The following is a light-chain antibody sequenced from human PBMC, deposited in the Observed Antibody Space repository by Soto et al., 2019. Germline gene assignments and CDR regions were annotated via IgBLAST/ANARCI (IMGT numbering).Light chain of an antibody. CDR1: QDISSW. CDR2: AAS. CDR3: QQANIFPFT. Sequence: DIQMTQSPSSVSASVGDSVTITCRASQDISSWLAWYQQKPGKAPMLLIYAASSLERGVPSRFSGSGSGTDFTLTISSLQPEDFATYYCQQANIFPFTFGPGTKVDIK. V-gene: IGKV1-12*01. J-gene: IGKJ3*01.